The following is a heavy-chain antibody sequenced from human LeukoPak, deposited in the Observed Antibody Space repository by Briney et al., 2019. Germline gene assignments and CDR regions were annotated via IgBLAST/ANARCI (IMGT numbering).Heavy chain of an antibody. Sequence: PGGSLRLSCAASGFTFSSYAMDWVRQAPGKGLEYVSAISSNGGSTYYANSVKGRFTISRDNSKNTLYLQMGSLRAEDMAVYYCARDPDIVGATPFFDYWGQGTLVTVSS. CDR2: ISSNGGST. CDR1: GFTFSSYA. J-gene: IGHJ4*02. V-gene: IGHV3-64*01. CDR3: ARDPDIVGATPFFDY. D-gene: IGHD1-26*01.